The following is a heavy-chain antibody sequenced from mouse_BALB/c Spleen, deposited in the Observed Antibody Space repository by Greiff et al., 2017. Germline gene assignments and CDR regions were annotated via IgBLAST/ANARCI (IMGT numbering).Heavy chain of an antibody. D-gene: IGHD2-2*01. V-gene: IGHV5-6-5*01. CDR1: GFTFSSYA. CDR3: ARGGWLRRDAMDY. Sequence: EVMLVESGGGLVKPGGSLKLSCAASGFTFSSYAMSWVRQTPEKRLEWVASISSGGSTYYPDSVKGRFTISRDNARNILYLQMSSLRSEDTAMYYCARGGWLRRDAMDYWGQGTSVTVSS. CDR2: ISSGGST. J-gene: IGHJ4*01.